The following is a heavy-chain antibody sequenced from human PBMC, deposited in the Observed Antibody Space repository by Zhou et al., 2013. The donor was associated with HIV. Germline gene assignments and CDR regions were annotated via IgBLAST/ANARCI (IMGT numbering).Heavy chain of an antibody. J-gene: IGHJ6*03. CDR2: ISAYNGNT. Sequence: QVQLVQSGAEVKKPGASVKVSCKASGYTFTSYGISWVRQAPGQGLEWMGWISAYNGNTNYAQKLQGRVTMTTDTSTSTAYMELRSLRSDDTAVYYCARAMVQGVIMDYYYYMDVWGKGTTVTVSS. CDR1: GYTFTSYG. CDR3: ARAMVQGVIMDYYYYMDV. D-gene: IGHD3-10*01. V-gene: IGHV1-18*01.